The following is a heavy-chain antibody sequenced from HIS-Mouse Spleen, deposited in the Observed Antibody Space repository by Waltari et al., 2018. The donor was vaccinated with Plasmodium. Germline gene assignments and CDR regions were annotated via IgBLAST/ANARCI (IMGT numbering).Heavy chain of an antibody. Sequence: EVQLVESGGGLVQPGGSLRLPCAASGFTFSSYWMRWVSQAPGKGLEWVANIKQDGSEKYYVDSVKGRFTIARDNAKNSLYLQMNSLRAEDTAVYYCASSWYWYFDLWGRGTLVTVS. J-gene: IGHJ2*01. CDR1: GFTFSSYW. CDR3: ASSWYWYFDL. D-gene: IGHD6-13*01. CDR2: IKQDGSEK. V-gene: IGHV3-7*01.